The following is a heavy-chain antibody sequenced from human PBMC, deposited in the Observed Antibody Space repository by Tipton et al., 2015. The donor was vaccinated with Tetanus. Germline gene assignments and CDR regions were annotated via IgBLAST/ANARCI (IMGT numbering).Heavy chain of an antibody. V-gene: IGHV4-39*01. CDR2: LHSSGTT. J-gene: IGHJ5*02. Sequence: LRLSCTVSGGSISSGSYSWGWIRLSPGTGLEWIGTLHSSGTTYYNPSLQSRVTIFVDTSKNQFSLSLTPVTAADTAVYYCARLPTGYPNWVDPWGQGTLVAVSS. D-gene: IGHD6-25*01. CDR3: ARLPTGYPNWVDP. CDR1: GGSISSGSYS.